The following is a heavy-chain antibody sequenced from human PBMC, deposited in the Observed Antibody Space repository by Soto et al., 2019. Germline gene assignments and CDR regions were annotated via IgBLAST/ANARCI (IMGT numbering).Heavy chain of an antibody. D-gene: IGHD3-9*01. J-gene: IGHJ4*02. V-gene: IGHV3-11*05. Sequence: QVPLVESGGDLVKPGGSLRLSCAASGFPFSDYYMSWIRQAPGKGLEWVSSIGSSSSYTNYADSVTGRFTISRDNAKNSLYLQMNSLRAEDTAVYYCARRRPTGYYNYWGQGTLVTVSA. CDR1: GFPFSDYY. CDR2: IGSSSSYT. CDR3: ARRRPTGYYNY.